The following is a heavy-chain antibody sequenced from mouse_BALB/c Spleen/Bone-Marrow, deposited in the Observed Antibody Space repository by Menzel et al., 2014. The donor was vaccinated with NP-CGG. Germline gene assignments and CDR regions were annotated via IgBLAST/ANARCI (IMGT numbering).Heavy chain of an antibody. CDR3: ARGFPFDY. V-gene: IGHV1-87*01. J-gene: IGHJ2*01. CDR1: GYTFTSYW. Sequence: VQLQQSGAELARPGASVKLSCKASGYTFTSYWMQWVKQRPGQGLEWIGAIYPGDGDTRYTQKFKGKATLTADKSSSTAYMQPSSLASEDSAVYYCARGFPFDYWGQGTTLTVSS. CDR2: IYPGDGDT.